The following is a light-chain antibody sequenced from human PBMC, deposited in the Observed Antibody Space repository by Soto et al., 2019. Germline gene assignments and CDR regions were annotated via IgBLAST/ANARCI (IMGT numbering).Light chain of an antibody. J-gene: IGKJ1*01. V-gene: IGKV3-20*01. CDR1: QSVSSTY. Sequence: EIVLTQSPGTLSLSPGERATLSCSASQSVSSTYLAWYQQQPRQAPRLLIYGASNRATGIPDRFSGSGSGTDFTLTISRLEPEDFAVYYCQQYGSSSWTFGQWPKVEIK. CDR2: GAS. CDR3: QQYGSSSWT.